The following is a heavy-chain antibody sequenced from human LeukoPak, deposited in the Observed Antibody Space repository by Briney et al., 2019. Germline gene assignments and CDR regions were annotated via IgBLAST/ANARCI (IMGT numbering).Heavy chain of an antibody. D-gene: IGHD6-19*01. CDR1: GGSISSSSYY. CDR3: ARHSLGIAVAGSLNTIDY. J-gene: IGHJ4*02. V-gene: IGHV4-39*01. Sequence: PSETLSLTCTVSGGSISSSSYYWGWIRQPPGKGLEWIGSIYYSGSTYYNPSLKSRVSISVDTSKNQFSLKLSSVTAADTAVYYCARHSLGIAVAGSLNTIDYWGQGTLVTVSS. CDR2: IYYSGST.